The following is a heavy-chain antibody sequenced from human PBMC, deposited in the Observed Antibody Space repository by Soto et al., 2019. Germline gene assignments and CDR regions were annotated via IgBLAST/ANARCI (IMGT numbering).Heavy chain of an antibody. V-gene: IGHV1-3*01. CDR3: ARGFDTYNWNSAPHYYYYYMDV. D-gene: IGHD1-7*01. Sequence: ASVKVSCKASGYTFTRYALHWVRQAPGQRLEWMGWINGYNGNTKYSQKLQGRVTITTDTSTSTAYMELRSLRSDDTAVYYCARGFDTYNWNSAPHYYYYYMDVWGKGTTVTVSS. CDR1: GYTFTRYA. CDR2: INGYNGNT. J-gene: IGHJ6*03.